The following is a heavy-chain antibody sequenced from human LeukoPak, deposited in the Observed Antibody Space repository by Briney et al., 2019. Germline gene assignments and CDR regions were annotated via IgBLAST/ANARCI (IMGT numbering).Heavy chain of an antibody. V-gene: IGHV3-23*01. CDR3: ARGGYYGSGSYYNPSWFDP. D-gene: IGHD3-10*01. CDR1: GFTFSSYA. Sequence: GGSLRLSCAASGFTFSSYAMSWVRQAPGKGLEWVSGISGGGGSTYYADSVKGRFTISRDNSKNTVYLQMNSLRAEDTAVYYCARGGYYGSGSYYNPSWFDPWGQGTLVTVSS. CDR2: ISGGGGST. J-gene: IGHJ5*02.